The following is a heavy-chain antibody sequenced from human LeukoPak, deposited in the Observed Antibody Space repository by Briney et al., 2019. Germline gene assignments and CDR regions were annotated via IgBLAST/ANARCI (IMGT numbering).Heavy chain of an antibody. J-gene: IGHJ4*02. Sequence: GGSLRLSCAASGFTFSSYAMHWVRQAPGKGLEWVAVIPYDGSNKYYADSVKGRFTISRDNSKNTMYMQMISLRAEDTAVYYCARSVPRIAVAGTFDYWGQGTLVTVSS. CDR1: GFTFSSYA. CDR3: ARSVPRIAVAGTFDY. D-gene: IGHD6-19*01. CDR2: IPYDGSNK. V-gene: IGHV3-30-3*01.